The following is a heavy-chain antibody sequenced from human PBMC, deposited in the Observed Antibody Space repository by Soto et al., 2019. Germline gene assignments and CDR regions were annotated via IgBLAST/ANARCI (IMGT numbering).Heavy chain of an antibody. Sequence: EVQLLESGGGFVQPGGSLKPSCAASGFTFSSFAMSWVRQAPGRGLKWVSVISGTTGSTYYADSVKGRFTISRDNSKNTLYLQMNSLRVEDTSLYSAKGATASGWLIRTGMDNWGQGTLVTVSS. CDR3: KGATASGWLIRTGMDN. J-gene: IGHJ4*02. D-gene: IGHD6-19*01. CDR2: ISGTTGST. V-gene: IGHV3-23*01. CDR1: GFTFSSFA.